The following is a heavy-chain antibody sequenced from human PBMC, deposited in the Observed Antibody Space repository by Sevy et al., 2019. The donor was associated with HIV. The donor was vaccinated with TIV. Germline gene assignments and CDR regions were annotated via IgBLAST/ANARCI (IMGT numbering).Heavy chain of an antibody. D-gene: IGHD3-9*01. V-gene: IGHV1-18*01. CDR2: ISAHNGNT. CDR1: GYTFTSYG. CDR3: ARMPNYDILMDV. J-gene: IGHJ6*02. Sequence: ASVKVSCKASGYTFTSYGISWVRQAPGQGLEWMGWISAHNGNTNYAQKLQGRVTMTTDTSTSTAYMELRSLRSDDTAVYYCARMPNYDILMDVWGQGTTVTVSS.